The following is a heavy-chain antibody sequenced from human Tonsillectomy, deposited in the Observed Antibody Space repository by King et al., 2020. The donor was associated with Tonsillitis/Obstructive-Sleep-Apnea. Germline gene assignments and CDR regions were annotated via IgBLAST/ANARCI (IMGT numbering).Heavy chain of an antibody. D-gene: IGHD2-21*02. CDR3: ARDLSVVVAAIWYDVHDI. Sequence: VQLVESGGGLVQPGGSLRLSCGASGFTLNNYWMNWGRQAPGKGLEWVANIKEDGSEKNYVDSVKGRFTVSRDNARNSLYLQMNSLRAEDTAVYYCARDLSVVVAAIWYDVHDIWGQGTMVTVSP. CDR2: IKEDGSEK. CDR1: GFTLNNYW. J-gene: IGHJ3*02. V-gene: IGHV3-7*01.